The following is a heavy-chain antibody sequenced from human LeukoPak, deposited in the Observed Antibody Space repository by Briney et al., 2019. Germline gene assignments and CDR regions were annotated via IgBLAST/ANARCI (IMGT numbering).Heavy chain of an antibody. Sequence: GSLRLSCAASGFTFNRNAISWVRQAPGKGLEWVSTIGGSGDKTFYADSVKGRFTISRDNSKNIVHLQMNSLTGEDTALYYCVRRGDASSGWGDHDFWGQGALVTVSS. CDR2: IGGSGDKT. D-gene: IGHD6-19*01. J-gene: IGHJ4*02. CDR3: VRRGDASSGWGDHDF. CDR1: GFTFNRNA. V-gene: IGHV3-23*01.